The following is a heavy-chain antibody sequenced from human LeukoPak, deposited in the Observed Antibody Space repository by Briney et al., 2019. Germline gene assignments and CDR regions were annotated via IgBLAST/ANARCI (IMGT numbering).Heavy chain of an antibody. D-gene: IGHD3-22*01. CDR3: ARTYYYDSSGYYGGIDY. Sequence: SETLSLTCTVSGGSISSSSYYWGWIRQPPGKGLEWIGTIYYSGSTYYNPSLKSRVTISVDTSKNQFSLKLSSVTAADTAVYYCARTYYYDSSGYYGGIDYWGQGTLVTVSS. CDR1: GGSISSSSYY. V-gene: IGHV4-39*01. CDR2: IYYSGST. J-gene: IGHJ4*02.